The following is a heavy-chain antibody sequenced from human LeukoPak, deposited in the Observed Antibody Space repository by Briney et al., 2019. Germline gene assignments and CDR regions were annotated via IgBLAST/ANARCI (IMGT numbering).Heavy chain of an antibody. D-gene: IGHD6-13*01. V-gene: IGHV3-30*18. Sequence: PGGSLRLSCAASGFTFSSYGMHWVRQAPGKGLEWVAVISYDGSNKYYADSVKGRFTISRDNSKNTLYLQMNSLRAEDTAVYYCAKVPAAGIGGYFDYWGQGTLVTVSS. CDR3: AKVPAAGIGGYFDY. CDR1: GFTFSSYG. CDR2: ISYDGSNK. J-gene: IGHJ4*02.